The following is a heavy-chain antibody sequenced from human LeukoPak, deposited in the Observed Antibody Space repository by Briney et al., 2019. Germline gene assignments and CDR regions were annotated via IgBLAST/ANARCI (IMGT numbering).Heavy chain of an antibody. CDR1: GFTFSSYG. CDR2: ISNDGGSI. CDR3: ARGYGGDSGYNYLFQN. Sequence: GGYVRLSCAGTGFTFSSYGMHWDRQAPGKGLEWVAVISNDGGSIHYVASVKGRFTNSRDNFKKTIYLQMNSLRAEDTAVYYCARGYGGDSGYNYLFQNGGQGTMVTVSS. D-gene: IGHD5-12*01. J-gene: IGHJ1*01. V-gene: IGHV3-30*03.